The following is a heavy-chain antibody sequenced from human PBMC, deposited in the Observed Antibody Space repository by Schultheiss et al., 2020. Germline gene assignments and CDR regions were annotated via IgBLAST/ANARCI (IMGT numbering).Heavy chain of an antibody. CDR1: GFSLSTSGVG. D-gene: IGHD3-9*01. V-gene: IGHV2-5*02. CDR2: IYWDDDK. Sequence: SGPTLVKPTQTLTLTCTFSGFSLSTSGVGVGWIRQPPGKALEWLALIYWDDDKRYSPSLKSRLTITKDTSKNQVVLTMTNMDPVDTATYYCARIRSDYDILTGYPGDYYYYGMDVWGQGTTVTVSS. CDR3: ARIRSDYDILTGYPGDYYYYGMDV. J-gene: IGHJ6*02.